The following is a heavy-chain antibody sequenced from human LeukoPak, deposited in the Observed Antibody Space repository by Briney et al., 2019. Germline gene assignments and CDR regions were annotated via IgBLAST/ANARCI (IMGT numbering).Heavy chain of an antibody. J-gene: IGHJ4*02. CDR1: GGSISSYY. CDR3: ARGGGYSYGHLDY. Sequence: SETLSLTCIVSGGSISSYYWSRIRQPPGKGLEWIGYVYHSGSTNYNPSLKSRVTISVDTSKNQFSLKLSSVTAADTAVYYCARGGGYSYGHLDYWGQGTLVTVSS. CDR2: VYHSGST. V-gene: IGHV4-59*01. D-gene: IGHD5-18*01.